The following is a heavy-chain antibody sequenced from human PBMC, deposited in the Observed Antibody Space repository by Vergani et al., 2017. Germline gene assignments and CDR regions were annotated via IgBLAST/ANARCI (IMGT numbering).Heavy chain of an antibody. J-gene: IGHJ4*02. CDR2: INWNGGST. CDR1: GFTFTSYA. Sequence: EVRLLESGGGLVQPGGSLRLSCVGSGFTFTSYAMNWVRQAPGKGLEWVSGINWNGGSTGYADSVKGRFTISRDNAKSSLYLQMNSLRVADTAVYYCARGHPVGSYWGQGTLVTVSS. CDR3: ARGHPVGSY. V-gene: IGHV3-20*04. D-gene: IGHD1-26*01.